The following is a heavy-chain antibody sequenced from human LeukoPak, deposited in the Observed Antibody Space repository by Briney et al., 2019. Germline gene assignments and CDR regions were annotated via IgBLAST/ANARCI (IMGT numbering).Heavy chain of an antibody. CDR2: ISAYNGNT. J-gene: IGHJ4*02. CDR3: AREIAVVGTYQGTDY. Sequence: ASVKVSCKASGYTFTSYGISWVRQAPGQGLEWMGWISAYNGNTNYAQKLQGRVTMTTDTSTSTAYMELRSLRSDDTAVYYCAREIAVVGTYQGTDYWGQGTLVTVSS. CDR1: GYTFTSYG. D-gene: IGHD6-13*01. V-gene: IGHV1-18*01.